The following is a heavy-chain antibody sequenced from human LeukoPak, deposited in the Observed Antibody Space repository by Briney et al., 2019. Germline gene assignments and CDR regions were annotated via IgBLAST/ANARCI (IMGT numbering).Heavy chain of an antibody. D-gene: IGHD5-24*01. Sequence: GGSLRLSCAASGFTFSNAWMSWVRQAPGKGLEWVGRIKSKTDGGTTDYAAPVKGRFTISRDDSKNTLYLQMNSLRAEDTAVFYCARDSGDGYAPPDYYYYMDVWGKGTTVTVSS. CDR2: IKSKTDGGTT. V-gene: IGHV3-15*01. CDR1: GFTFSNAW. CDR3: ARDSGDGYAPPDYYYYMDV. J-gene: IGHJ6*03.